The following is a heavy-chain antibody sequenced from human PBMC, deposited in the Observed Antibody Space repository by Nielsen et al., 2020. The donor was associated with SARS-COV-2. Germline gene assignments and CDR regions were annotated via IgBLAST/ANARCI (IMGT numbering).Heavy chain of an antibody. CDR3: SPFDY. J-gene: IGHJ4*02. CDR2: IGNDGRST. V-gene: IGHV3-64D*06. Sequence: GESLKISCSASGFTFSDYAMHWVRQAPGKRLEYVSAIGNDGRSTYYTDSVKSRFTISRDNSKNTLYLQMSSLRVEDTAVYYCSPFDYWGQGILVTVSS. CDR1: GFTFSDYA.